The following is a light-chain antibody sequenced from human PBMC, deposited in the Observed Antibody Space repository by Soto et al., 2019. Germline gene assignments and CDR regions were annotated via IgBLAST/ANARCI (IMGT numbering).Light chain of an antibody. CDR2: GAS. J-gene: IGKJ4*01. Sequence: EIVLTQFPGTLSLPPGESATLSCRASQSVSSSYLAWYQQKPGQAPRVLIYGASSRASGIPDRFSGSGSGTDVARTVGTLEPEDFAVYYCQQCGCSPLTFGVGTKVEIK. V-gene: IGKV3-20*01. CDR1: QSVSSSY. CDR3: QQCGCSPLT.